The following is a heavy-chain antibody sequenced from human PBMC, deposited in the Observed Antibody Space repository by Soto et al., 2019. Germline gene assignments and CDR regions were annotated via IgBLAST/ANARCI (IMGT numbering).Heavy chain of an antibody. J-gene: IGHJ6*02. V-gene: IGHV4-31*03. Sequence: QVQLQESGPGLVKPSQTLSLTCTVSGGSISSGGYYWSWIRQHPGKGLEWIGYIYYSGSTYYNPSLKSRVTISVDTSKNQFSLKLRSVTAADTAVYYCARDSGSDHYYYYGMDVWGQGTTVTVSS. CDR1: GGSISSGGYY. CDR3: ARDSGSDHYYYYGMDV. CDR2: IYYSGST. D-gene: IGHD1-1*01.